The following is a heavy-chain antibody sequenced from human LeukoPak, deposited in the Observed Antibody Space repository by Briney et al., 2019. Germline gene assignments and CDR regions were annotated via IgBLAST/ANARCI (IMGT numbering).Heavy chain of an antibody. CDR2: IYTSGNT. CDR1: GGSISSSSYY. D-gene: IGHD1-26*01. Sequence: ASETLSLTCTVSGGSISSSSYYWSWIRQPAGKGLEWIGHIYTSGNTNYDPSLKSRVTISVDTSKNQFSLRLSSVTAADTAVYYCARVHLGWAFDYWGQGTLVTVSS. J-gene: IGHJ4*02. V-gene: IGHV4-61*09. CDR3: ARVHLGWAFDY.